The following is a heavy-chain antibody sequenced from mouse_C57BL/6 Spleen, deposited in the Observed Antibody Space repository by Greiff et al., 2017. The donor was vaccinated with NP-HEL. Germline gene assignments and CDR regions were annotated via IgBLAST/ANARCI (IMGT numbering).Heavy chain of an antibody. CDR1: GYTFTSYW. CDR2: IDTSASYT. CDR3: ARNYGSSSDY. V-gene: IGHV1-50*01. D-gene: IGHD1-1*01. J-gene: IGHJ2*01. Sequence: VQLQQPGAELVKPGASVKLSCTASGYTFTSYWMPWVKQRPGQGLEWIGEIDTSASYTYYTQKFKGKSTSTVDTSSSTAYMQLSSLTSEDSAVYYCARNYGSSSDYWGQGTTLTVSS.